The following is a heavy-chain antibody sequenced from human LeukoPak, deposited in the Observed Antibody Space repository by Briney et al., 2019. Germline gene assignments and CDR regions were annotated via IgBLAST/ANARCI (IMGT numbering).Heavy chain of an antibody. D-gene: IGHD3-22*01. CDR1: GFTFSSYA. V-gene: IGHV3-23*01. Sequence: GGSLRLSCAASGFTFSSYAMSWVRQAPGTGLEGVSAISGSGGSTSYADSVKGRFTISRDNSKNTLYLQMNSLRAEDTAVYYGAKFDSSGYPRAPLGYWGQGTLVTVSS. J-gene: IGHJ4*02. CDR3: AKFDSSGYPRAPLGY. CDR2: ISGSGGST.